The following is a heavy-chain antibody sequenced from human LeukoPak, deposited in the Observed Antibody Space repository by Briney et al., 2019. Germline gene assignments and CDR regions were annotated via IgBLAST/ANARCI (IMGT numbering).Heavy chain of an antibody. D-gene: IGHD3-16*01. CDR3: AKLGGAFDI. J-gene: IGHJ3*02. CDR1: GFTFDDYA. CDR2: ITWNSGIK. V-gene: IGHV3-9*01. Sequence: GRSLRLSCAPSGFTFDDYAMHWVRQGPGKGLEWVSYITWNSGIKGYADSVKGRFTISRDNAKNSLVLQMNSLRVEDTALYYCAKLGGAFDIWGQGTMVIVSS.